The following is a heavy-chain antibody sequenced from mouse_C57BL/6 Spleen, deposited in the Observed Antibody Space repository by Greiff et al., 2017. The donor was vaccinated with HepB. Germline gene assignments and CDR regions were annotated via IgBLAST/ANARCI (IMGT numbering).Heavy chain of an antibody. CDR2: ISSGSSTL. D-gene: IGHD1-1*01. J-gene: IGHJ1*03. V-gene: IGHV5-17*01. CDR1: GFTFSDYG. Sequence: EVKLMESGGGLVKPGGSLKLSCAASGFTFSDYGMHWVRQAPEQGLEWVAYISSGSSTLYYAATVKGRFTISRDNAKNTLFLQMTSLRSEDTAMYYCARRGGITTVVAHWYFDVWGTGTTVTVSS. CDR3: ARRGGITTVVAHWYFDV.